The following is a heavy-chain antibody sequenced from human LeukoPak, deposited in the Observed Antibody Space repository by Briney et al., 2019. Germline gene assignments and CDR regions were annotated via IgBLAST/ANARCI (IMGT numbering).Heavy chain of an antibody. J-gene: IGHJ6*02. CDR1: GFSFSYYG. V-gene: IGHV3-7*01. Sequence: PGRSLRLSCAASGFSFSYYGIHWVRQAPGKGLECVASIRYDGNEKYYMESVKGRFTSSRDHAKNSLYLQIDSLRAEDTALYFCARDRRRGAAGYGLDVWGQGTTVTVSS. D-gene: IGHD5-12*01. CDR2: IRYDGNEK. CDR3: ARDRRRGAAGYGLDV.